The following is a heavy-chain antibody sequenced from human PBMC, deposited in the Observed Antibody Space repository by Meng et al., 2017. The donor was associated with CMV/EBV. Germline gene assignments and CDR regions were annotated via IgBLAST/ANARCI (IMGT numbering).Heavy chain of an antibody. CDR3: AREGYSYGDYYYGMDV. V-gene: IGHV4-39*07. D-gene: IGHD5-18*01. Sequence: GSLRLSCTVSGGSISSSSYYWGWIRRPPGKGLEWIGSIYYSGSTYYNPSLKSRVTISVDTSKNQFSLKLSSVTAADTAVYYCAREGYSYGDYYYGMDVWGQGTTVTVSS. CDR2: IYYSGST. J-gene: IGHJ6*02. CDR1: GGSISSSSYY.